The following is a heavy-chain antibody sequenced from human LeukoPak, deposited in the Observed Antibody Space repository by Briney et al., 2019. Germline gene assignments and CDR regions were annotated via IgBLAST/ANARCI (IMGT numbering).Heavy chain of an antibody. V-gene: IGHV1-69*13. D-gene: IGHD2-15*01. CDR3: ARDYCSGGSCSDAFDI. J-gene: IGHJ3*02. CDR1: GGTFSSYA. Sequence: AASVKVSCKASGGTFSSYAISWVRQAPGQGLEWMGGIIPIFGTANYAQKFQGRVTITADESTSTAYMELSSLRSEDTAVYYCARDYCSGGSCSDAFDIWGQGTMVTVSS. CDR2: IIPIFGTA.